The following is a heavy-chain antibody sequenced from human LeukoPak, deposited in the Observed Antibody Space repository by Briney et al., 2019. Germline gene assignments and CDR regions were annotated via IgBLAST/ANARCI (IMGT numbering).Heavy chain of an antibody. Sequence: SETLSLTCTVSGXSVTSGGYFWTWIRQHPGTGLEWIGYISDSGTTSYNPSLKSRVSISVATSNNQFSLRLSSVTAADTAVYYCARDVVVTSSPDAFDIWGQGTMVTVSS. V-gene: IGHV4-31*03. J-gene: IGHJ3*02. D-gene: IGHD2-21*02. CDR1: GXSVTSGGYF. CDR2: ISDSGTT. CDR3: ARDVVVTSSPDAFDI.